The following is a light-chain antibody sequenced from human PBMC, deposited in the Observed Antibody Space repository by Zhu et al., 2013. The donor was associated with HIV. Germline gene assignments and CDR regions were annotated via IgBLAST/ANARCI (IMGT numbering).Light chain of an antibody. Sequence: EIVMTQSPATLSVSPGERGTLSCRASQSVSSSYLAWYQQKPGQAPRLVIFGASNRATGIPEKFSGSGSGTDFSLAINRLEPEDFAVYYCQQYGGSPYTFGQGTKVEI. CDR1: QSVSSSY. V-gene: IGKV3-20*01. CDR2: GAS. J-gene: IGKJ2*01. CDR3: QQYGGSPYT.